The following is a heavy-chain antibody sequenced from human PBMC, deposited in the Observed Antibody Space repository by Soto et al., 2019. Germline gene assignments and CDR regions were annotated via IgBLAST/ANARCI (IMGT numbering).Heavy chain of an antibody. Sequence: QVQLVQSGAEVKKPGASVKVSCKASGYTFTSYGISWVRQAPGQGLEWMGWISAYNGNTNYAQKLQGKVTMSPVESTDRACMQFRSLRSDDTAVYYWARLFYYVAEGEYWRQRPVVNESS. CDR2: ISAYNGNT. CDR1: GYTFTSYG. D-gene: IGHD3-10*02. CDR3: ARLFYYVAEGEY. J-gene: IGHJ4*02. V-gene: IGHV1-18*01.